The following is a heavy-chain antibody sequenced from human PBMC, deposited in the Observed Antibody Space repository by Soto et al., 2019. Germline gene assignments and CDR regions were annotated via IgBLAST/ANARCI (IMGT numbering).Heavy chain of an antibody. CDR1: GFTFSNYG. V-gene: IGHV3-30*18. D-gene: IGHD3-22*01. J-gene: IGHJ4*02. CDR3: AKDLYYDVSGLDY. CDR2: ISYDGSNT. Sequence: QVQLVESGGNEVQPGTSLRLSCAASGFTFSNYGMHWVRQSPGKGLEWVAFISYDGSNTYYADSVRGRFTISRDSSKNTVFLQMSSLKPGDTAVYYCAKDLYYDVSGLDYWGQGTLLTVSS.